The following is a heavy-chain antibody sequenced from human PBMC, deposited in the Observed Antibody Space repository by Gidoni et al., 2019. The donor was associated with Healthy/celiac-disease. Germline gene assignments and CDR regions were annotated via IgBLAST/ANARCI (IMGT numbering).Heavy chain of an antibody. D-gene: IGHD4-17*01. V-gene: IGHV3-15*01. CDR2: IKSKTDGGKT. CDR3: TTDLGVTTLEADAFDI. Sequence: EVQLVESGGGLVKPGGSLRLSCAASGFTFSNAWMSWVRQAPGKGREWVGRIKSKTDGGKTDYAAPVKGRFTISRDDSKNTLYLQMNSLKTEDTAVYYCTTDLGVTTLEADAFDIWGQGTMVTVSS. CDR1: GFTFSNAW. J-gene: IGHJ3*02.